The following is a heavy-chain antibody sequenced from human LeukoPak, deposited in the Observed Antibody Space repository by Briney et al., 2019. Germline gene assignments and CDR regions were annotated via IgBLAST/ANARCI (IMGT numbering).Heavy chain of an antibody. Sequence: GGSLRLSCAASGFTFSSYEMNWVRQAPGKGLEWVSYISSSGYTVYYADSEKGRFTISRDNAKNSLHLQMNSLRAEDTAVYYCAREKIRGSGSYLILGQFDPWGQGTLVTVSS. CDR1: GFTFSSYE. J-gene: IGHJ5*02. D-gene: IGHD3-10*01. V-gene: IGHV3-48*03. CDR3: AREKIRGSGSYLILGQFDP. CDR2: ISSSGYTV.